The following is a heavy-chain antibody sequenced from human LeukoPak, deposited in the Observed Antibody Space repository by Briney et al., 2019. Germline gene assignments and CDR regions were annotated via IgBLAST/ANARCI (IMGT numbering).Heavy chain of an antibody. J-gene: IGHJ4*02. CDR3: ARHVYDSSGFYDY. Sequence: SETLSLTCTVSGGSISSSRYYWGWIRQPPGKGLEWIGSIYYSGSTYYNPSLKSRVTISVDTSKNQFSLKLSSVTAADTAVYYCARHVYDSSGFYDYWGQGTLVTVSS. CDR1: GGSISSSRYY. CDR2: IYYSGST. D-gene: IGHD3-22*01. V-gene: IGHV4-39*01.